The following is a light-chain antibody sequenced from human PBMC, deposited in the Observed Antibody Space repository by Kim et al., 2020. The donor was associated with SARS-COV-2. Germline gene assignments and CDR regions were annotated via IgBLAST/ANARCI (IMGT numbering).Light chain of an antibody. V-gene: IGKV1-9*01. J-gene: IGKJ4*01. CDR1: QSISNH. CDR2: LAS. CDR3: QQLTHYPT. Sequence: SASVGDIVTITCRASQSISNHLAWYQLKSWNPPKLLLYLASTLPSGVPSRFSTSGSGTEFSLTISSLQPEDFATYYCQQLTHYPTFGGGTKVDIK.